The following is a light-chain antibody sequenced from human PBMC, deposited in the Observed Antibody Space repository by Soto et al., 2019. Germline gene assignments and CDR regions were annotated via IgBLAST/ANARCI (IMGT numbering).Light chain of an antibody. CDR2: GAS. CDR1: QSVSSSS. V-gene: IGKV3-20*01. Sequence: IVLTQSPGTLSLSPGETATLSCRASQSVSSSSLAWYQQKPGQAPSLLIYGASSRATGISDRFSGSGSGTDFTLTISRLEPEDFALYYCQQYGSSPYTFGQGTKLEIK. J-gene: IGKJ2*01. CDR3: QQYGSSPYT.